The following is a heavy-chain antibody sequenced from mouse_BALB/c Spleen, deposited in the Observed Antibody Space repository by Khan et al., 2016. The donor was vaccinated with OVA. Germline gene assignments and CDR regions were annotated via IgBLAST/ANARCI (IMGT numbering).Heavy chain of an antibody. D-gene: IGHD2-10*02. CDR2: IYPGDGDT. J-gene: IGHJ3*01. V-gene: IGHV1-80*01. Sequence: QVQLKESGAELVRPGSSVKISCKASGYAFSNYWMNWVKQRPGQGLEWIGQIYPGDGDTNYNGKFKGKATLTADKSSSTAYMQLSSLTSEDSAVYVCARKGYGNYAFAYWGQGTLVTVSA. CDR3: ARKGYGNYAFAY. CDR1: GYAFSNYW.